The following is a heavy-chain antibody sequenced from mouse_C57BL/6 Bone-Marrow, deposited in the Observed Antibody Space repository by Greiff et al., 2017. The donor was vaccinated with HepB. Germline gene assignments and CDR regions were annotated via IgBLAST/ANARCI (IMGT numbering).Heavy chain of an antibody. CDR1: GFTFSDYY. J-gene: IGHJ4*01. CDR3: APLRLRYAMDY. D-gene: IGHD2-12*01. Sequence: DVMLVESGGGLVQPGGSLKLSCAASGFTFSDYYMYWVRQTPEKRLEWVAYISNGGGSTYYPDTVKGRFTISRDNAKNTLYLQMSRLKSEDTAMYYCAPLRLRYAMDYWGQGTSVTVSS. V-gene: IGHV5-12*01. CDR2: ISNGGGST.